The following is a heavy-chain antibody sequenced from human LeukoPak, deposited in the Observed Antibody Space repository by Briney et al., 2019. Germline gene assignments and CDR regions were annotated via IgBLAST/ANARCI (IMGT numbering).Heavy chain of an antibody. CDR2: INPNNGDT. Sequence: GASVKVSRKAAGYTVIGFQLHWVRQAPGQGREWMGWINPNNGDTKYAQKFQGRVTMTRDTSISTAYMELSRLRSDDTAVYYCARDLSAVVGIIWGQGSLVTVSS. CDR1: GYTVIGFQ. D-gene: IGHD2-15*01. CDR3: ARDLSAVVGII. J-gene: IGHJ4*02. V-gene: IGHV1-2*02.